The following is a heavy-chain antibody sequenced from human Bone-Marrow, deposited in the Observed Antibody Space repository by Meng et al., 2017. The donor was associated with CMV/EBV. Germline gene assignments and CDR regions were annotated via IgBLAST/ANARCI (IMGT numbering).Heavy chain of an antibody. CDR3: ASNFEDIVVVPAIFDY. V-gene: IGHV4-39*07. CDR1: GGSISSRSYY. D-gene: IGHD2-2*01. CDR2: IYYSGST. Sequence: SETLSLTCTVSGGSISSRSYYWGWIRQPPGKGLEWIGSIYYSGSTYFNPSLKSRVTISVDTSKNQFSLKLSSVTAADTAVYYCASNFEDIVVVPAIFDYWGQGTLVTVSS. J-gene: IGHJ4*02.